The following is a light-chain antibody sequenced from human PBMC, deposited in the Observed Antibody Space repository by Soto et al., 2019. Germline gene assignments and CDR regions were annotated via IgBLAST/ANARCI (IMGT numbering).Light chain of an antibody. Sequence: QSVLTQPASVTGSPGQSITISCTATSSDVGGYNYVSWFQQYPGKAPKLMIYEVINRPSGVSNRFSGSKSGNTASLIISGLQAEDEADYYCSSYTSSSTLVFGGGTKVTGL. CDR2: EVI. CDR3: SSYTSSSTLV. V-gene: IGLV2-14*01. J-gene: IGLJ2*01. CDR1: SSDVGGYNY.